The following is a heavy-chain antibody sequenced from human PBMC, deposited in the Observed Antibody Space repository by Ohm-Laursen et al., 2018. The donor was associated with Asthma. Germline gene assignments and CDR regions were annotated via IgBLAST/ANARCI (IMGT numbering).Heavy chain of an antibody. D-gene: IGHD5-12*01. V-gene: IGHV3-30-3*01. CDR1: GFTFSSYA. CDR2: ISYDGSNK. Sequence: SLRLSCAASGFTFSSYAMHWVRQAPGKGLEWVAVISYDGSNKYYADSVKGRFTISRDNSKNTLYLQMNSLRAEDTAVYYCARIDWEADSGYDPDDYWGQGTLVTVSS. CDR3: ARIDWEADSGYDPDDY. J-gene: IGHJ4*02.